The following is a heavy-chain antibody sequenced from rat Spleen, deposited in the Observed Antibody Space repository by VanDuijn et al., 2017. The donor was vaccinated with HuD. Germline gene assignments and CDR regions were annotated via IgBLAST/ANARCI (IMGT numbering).Heavy chain of an antibody. J-gene: IGHJ2*01. D-gene: IGHD1-4*01. Sequence: EVQLVESDGGLVQPGRSLKLSCAASGFTFSDYYMAWVRQAPTKGLEWVATISYDGSSTYYRDSVKGRFTISRDNAKSNLYLQMDSLRSEDTATYYCARLGFGDYRFDYWGQGGMVTVSS. CDR3: ARLGFGDYRFDY. CDR2: ISYDGSST. CDR1: GFTFSDYY. V-gene: IGHV5-29*01.